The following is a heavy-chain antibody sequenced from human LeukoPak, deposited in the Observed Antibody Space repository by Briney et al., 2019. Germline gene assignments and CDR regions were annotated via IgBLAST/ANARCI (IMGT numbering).Heavy chain of an antibody. CDR2: IYHSGST. CDR3: ARDGGGTHFDY. CDR1: GGSISSGGYS. Sequence: SETLSLTCAVSGGSISSGGYSWSRIRQPPGKGLEWIGYIYHSGSTYYNPSLKSRVTISVDRSKNQFSLKLSSVTAADTAVYYCARDGGGTHFDYWGQGTLVTVSS. V-gene: IGHV4-30-2*01. J-gene: IGHJ4*02. D-gene: IGHD2-15*01.